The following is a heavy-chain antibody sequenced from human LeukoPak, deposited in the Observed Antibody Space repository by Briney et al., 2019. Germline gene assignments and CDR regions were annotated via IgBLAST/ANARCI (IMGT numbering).Heavy chain of an antibody. V-gene: IGHV3-48*01. J-gene: IGHJ4*02. CDR1: GFTFSSYS. D-gene: IGHD5-18*01. CDR2: ISSSGVTI. Sequence: GGSLRLSCAPSGFTFSSYSMNWVRQAAGKGLEWVSYISSSGVTIHYADSVKGRFTISRDNAKNSLYLQMNSLRAEDTAVYYCARDQGGGYSYGWQSFDYWGQGTLVTVSS. CDR3: ARDQGGGYSYGWQSFDY.